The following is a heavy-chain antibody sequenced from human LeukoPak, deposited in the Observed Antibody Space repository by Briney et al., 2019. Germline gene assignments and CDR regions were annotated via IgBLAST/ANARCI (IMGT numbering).Heavy chain of an antibody. V-gene: IGHV4-34*01. Sequence: SETLSLTCAVYGGSFSGYYWSWIRQPPGKGLEWIGEINHSGSTNYNPSLKSRVTISVDTSKNQFSLKLSSVTAADTAVYYCARTIRYQNWFDPWGQGTLVTVSS. J-gene: IGHJ5*02. CDR2: INHSGST. D-gene: IGHD2-2*01. CDR3: ARTIRYQNWFDP. CDR1: GGSFSGYY.